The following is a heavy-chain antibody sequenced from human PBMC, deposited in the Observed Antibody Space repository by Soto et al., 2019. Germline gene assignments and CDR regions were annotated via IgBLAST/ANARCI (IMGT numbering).Heavy chain of an antibody. D-gene: IGHD3-10*01. Sequence: QVQLQESGPGLVKPSQTLSLTCTVSGGSISSGDYYWSWIRQPPGKGLEWIGYIYYSGSTYYNPSLNSRVTXXXDXXKNQFSLKLSSVTAEDTAVYYCARVGGFGATTIDYWGQGTLVTVSS. J-gene: IGHJ4*02. CDR1: GGSISSGDYY. V-gene: IGHV4-30-4*01. CDR2: IYYSGST. CDR3: ARVGGFGATTIDY.